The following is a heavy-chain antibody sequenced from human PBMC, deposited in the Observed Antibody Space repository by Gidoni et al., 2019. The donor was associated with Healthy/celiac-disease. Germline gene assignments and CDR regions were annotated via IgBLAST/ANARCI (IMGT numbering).Heavy chain of an antibody. V-gene: IGHV4-59*01. CDR1: GGSISSYY. J-gene: IGHJ6*02. CDR2: IYYSGST. Sequence: QVQLQESGPGLVKPSETLSLTCTVSGGSISSYYWSWIRQPPGKGLEWIGYIYYSGSTNYNPSRKSRVTISVDTSKNQFSLKLSSVTAADTAVYYCARGDYYDSSGYYYPSLYYYYGMDVWGQGTTVTVSS. D-gene: IGHD3-22*01. CDR3: ARGDYYDSSGYYYPSLYYYYGMDV.